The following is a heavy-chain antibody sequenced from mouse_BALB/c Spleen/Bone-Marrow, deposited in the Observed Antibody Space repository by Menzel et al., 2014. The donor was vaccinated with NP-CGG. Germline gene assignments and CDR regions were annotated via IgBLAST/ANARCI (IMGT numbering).Heavy chain of an antibody. CDR1: GDSITSGY. J-gene: IGHJ2*01. V-gene: IGHV3-8*02. CDR2: ISYSGST. CDR3: ARLGGYGPYFDY. D-gene: IGHD1-1*02. Sequence: ESGPSLVKPSQTLSLTCSVTGDSITSGYWNWIRKFPGNKLEYMGYISYSGSTYFNPSLKSRISITRDTSKNQYYLQLNSVTTEDTATYYCARLGGYGPYFDYRGQGTTLTVSS.